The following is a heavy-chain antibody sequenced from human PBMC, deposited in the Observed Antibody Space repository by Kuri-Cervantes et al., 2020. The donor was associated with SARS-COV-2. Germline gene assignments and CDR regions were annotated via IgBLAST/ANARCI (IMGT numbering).Heavy chain of an antibody. CDR2: IYSGGST. J-gene: IGHJ4*02. CDR1: GFTVSSNY. Sequence: GESLKISCAASGFTVSSNYMSWVRQAPGKGLEWVSVIYSGGSTYYADSVKGRFTISRDNAKNSLYLQMNSLRAEDTAVYYCARDKRFTVTTPFDYWGQGTLVTVSS. D-gene: IGHD4-17*01. V-gene: IGHV3-66*01. CDR3: ARDKRFTVTTPFDY.